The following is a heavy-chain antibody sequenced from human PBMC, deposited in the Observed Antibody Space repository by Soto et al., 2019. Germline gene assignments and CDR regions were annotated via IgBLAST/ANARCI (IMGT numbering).Heavy chain of an antibody. CDR1: GDSISSSNYF. CDR3: ARRYGWLYFDY. J-gene: IGHJ4*02. D-gene: IGHD6-19*01. V-gene: IGHV4-39*01. Sequence: SETLCLTWTVSGDSISSSNYFWGWIRQPPGKGLEWIGTIFYSGSTYYNPSLKSRVTISVDTSKNQFSLRLISVTAADTALYYCARRYGWLYFDYWGQGSLVTVSS. CDR2: IFYSGST.